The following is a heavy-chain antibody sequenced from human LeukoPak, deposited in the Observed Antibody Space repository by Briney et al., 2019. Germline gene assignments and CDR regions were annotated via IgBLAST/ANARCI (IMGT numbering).Heavy chain of an antibody. CDR3: ARVHSASGWYHLDY. D-gene: IGHD6-19*01. V-gene: IGHV4-4*07. J-gene: IGHJ4*02. CDR1: GASINSNY. Sequence: AETLSLTCNVSGASINSNYWSWIRQPAGKGLEWIRHVYSSANNRYNHSLQRRVTMSLDTSNSQFSLKLNSVTAADTAVYYCARVHSASGWYHLDYWGQGTLVTVSS. CDR2: VYSSANN.